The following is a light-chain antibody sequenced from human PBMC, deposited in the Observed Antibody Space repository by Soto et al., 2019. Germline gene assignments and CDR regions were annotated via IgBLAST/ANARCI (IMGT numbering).Light chain of an antibody. CDR3: SSYTSDWGV. Sequence: QSALTQPASVSGSPGQSITISCTGTSSDVGGYDFVSWYQHHPGKAPKLIIYEVSTRPSGVSNRFSGSKSGNTASLTISGLQAEDDADYYCSSYTSDWGVFGTGTKVTVL. CDR2: EVS. J-gene: IGLJ1*01. V-gene: IGLV2-14*01. CDR1: SSDVGGYDF.